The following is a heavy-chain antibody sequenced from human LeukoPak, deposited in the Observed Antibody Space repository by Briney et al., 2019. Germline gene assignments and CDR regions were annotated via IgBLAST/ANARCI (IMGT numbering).Heavy chain of an antibody. CDR3: ASFYCSGGSCYQYYYYYYMDV. Sequence: SETLSLTCAVYGGSFSGNYWSWIRQPPGKGLEWIGEINHSGSTNYNPSLKSRVTISIDTSKNQFSLKLSSVTAADTAVYYCASFYCSGGSCYQYYYYYYMDVWGKGTTVTISS. V-gene: IGHV4-34*01. J-gene: IGHJ6*03. CDR2: INHSGST. D-gene: IGHD2-15*01. CDR1: GGSFSGNY.